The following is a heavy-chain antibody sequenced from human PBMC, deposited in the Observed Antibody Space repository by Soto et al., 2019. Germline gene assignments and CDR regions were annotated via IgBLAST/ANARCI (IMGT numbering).Heavy chain of an antibody. D-gene: IGHD3-16*01. CDR2: ISPYTGNT. CDR1: GYIFVNYG. CDR3: VMVDNYVTPTPQNV. Sequence: ASVKVSCKASGYIFVNYGIAWVRQAPGQGLEWMGWISPYTGNTHSASKVQGRLTMTTDTSTSTAYMDLGSLTSDDTAVYYCVMVDNYVTPTPQNVWGQGTTVTVSS. J-gene: IGHJ6*02. V-gene: IGHV1-18*01.